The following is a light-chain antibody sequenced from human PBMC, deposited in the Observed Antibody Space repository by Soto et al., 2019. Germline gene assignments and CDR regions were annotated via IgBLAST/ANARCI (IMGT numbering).Light chain of an antibody. CDR1: QMVGASY. CDR2: DTT. V-gene: IGKV3-20*01. CDR3: QQYGSSPLMYT. J-gene: IGKJ2*01. Sequence: EIVLAQSPGTLSLSPGERVTLSCRARQMVGASYFAWYQQKHGQAPRLLIYDTTNRATGIPDRFSGSGSGTDFTLTISRLEPEDFAMYYCQQYGSSPLMYTFGQGTRLEI.